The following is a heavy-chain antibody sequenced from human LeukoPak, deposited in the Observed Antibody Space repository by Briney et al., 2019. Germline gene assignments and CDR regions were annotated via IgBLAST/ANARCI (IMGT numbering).Heavy chain of an antibody. CDR1: GFTFSSYG. Sequence: QPGGSLRLSCAASGFTFSSYGMHWVRQAPGKGLEWVAFIRYDGSNKYYADSVKGRFTISRDNSKNTLYLQMNSLRAEGTAVYYCAKDPYYDSSGYYLGVFDYWGQGTLVTVSS. V-gene: IGHV3-30*02. J-gene: IGHJ4*02. CDR3: AKDPYYDSSGYYLGVFDY. CDR2: IRYDGSNK. D-gene: IGHD3-22*01.